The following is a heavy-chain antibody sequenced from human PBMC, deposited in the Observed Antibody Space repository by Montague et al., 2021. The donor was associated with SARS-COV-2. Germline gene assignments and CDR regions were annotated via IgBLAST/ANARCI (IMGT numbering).Heavy chain of an antibody. V-gene: IGHV4-59*02. CDR1: GSSVRSYY. CDR3: ARENTVTTFGGPYYIDP. J-gene: IGHJ5*02. Sequence: SETLSLTCIVSGSSVRSYYWSWIRQPPGKGLEWIGYIYDSGSTNYNPSLKSRVTISVGTSKNQFSLKLSSVTAADTAVYYCARENTVTTFGGPYYIDPWGQGTLVTVSS. CDR2: IYDSGST. D-gene: IGHD4-17*01.